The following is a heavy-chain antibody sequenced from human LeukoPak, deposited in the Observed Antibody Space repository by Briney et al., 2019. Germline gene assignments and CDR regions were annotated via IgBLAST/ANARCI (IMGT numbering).Heavy chain of an antibody. CDR2: INQDGSED. CDR1: EFTFSRYW. CDR3: ATFDYFGSGGLFDC. Sequence: GGSLRLSCAVSEFTFSRYWMSWVRQAPGKGLEWVANINQDGSEDAYVDSVKGRFTISRDNARNSLYLRMNSLRAEDTAVYYCATFDYFGSGGLFDCWGQGTLVTVSS. J-gene: IGHJ4*02. D-gene: IGHD3-10*01. V-gene: IGHV3-7*01.